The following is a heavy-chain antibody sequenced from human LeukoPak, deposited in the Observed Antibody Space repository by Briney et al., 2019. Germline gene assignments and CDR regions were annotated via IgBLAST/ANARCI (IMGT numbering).Heavy chain of an antibody. CDR1: GGSISSSSYY. J-gene: IGHJ3*02. D-gene: IGHD1-26*01. CDR3: ARGSERIIEWELLDVVVDAFDI. CDR2: IYYSGST. V-gene: IGHV4-39*07. Sequence: SSETLSLTCTVSGGSISSSSYYWGWIRQPPGKGLEWIGSIYYSGSTNYNPSLKSRVTISVDTSKNQFSLKLSSVTAADTAVYYCARGSERIIEWELLDVVVDAFDIWGQGTMVTVSS.